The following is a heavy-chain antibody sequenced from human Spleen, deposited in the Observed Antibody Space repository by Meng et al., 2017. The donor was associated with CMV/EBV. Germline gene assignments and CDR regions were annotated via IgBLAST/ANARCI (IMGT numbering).Heavy chain of an antibody. Sequence: TFSNYAVHWVRQAPGKGLEWVALISYDGINKYYADSVQGRFTISRDNSNKTVSLQMNSLRAEDTAVYYCARVSSGFRFLEWLYYFDYWGQGTLVTVSS. CDR1: TFSNYA. CDR3: ARVSSGFRFLEWLYYFDY. V-gene: IGHV3-30*14. CDR2: ISYDGINK. J-gene: IGHJ4*02. D-gene: IGHD3-3*01.